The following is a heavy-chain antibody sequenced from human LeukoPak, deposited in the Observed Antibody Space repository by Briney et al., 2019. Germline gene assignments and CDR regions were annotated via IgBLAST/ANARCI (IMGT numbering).Heavy chain of an antibody. CDR3: ARDRAEGRTWVEFDP. J-gene: IGHJ5*02. V-gene: IGHV3-66*02. Sequence: GGSLRLSCAASGFIVNSYAMSWVRQAPGKGLAWISLIYSDGVTQYADSVKGRFTISRDNSKNTLYLQMNSLRDEDTAVYFCARDRAEGRTWVEFDPWGQGTLVTVSS. CDR1: GFIVNSYA. CDR2: IYSDGVT.